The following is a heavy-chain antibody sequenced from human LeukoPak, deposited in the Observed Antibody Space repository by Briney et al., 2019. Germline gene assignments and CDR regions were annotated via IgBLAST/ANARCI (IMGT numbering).Heavy chain of an antibody. J-gene: IGHJ4*02. D-gene: IGHD1-1*01. Sequence: PXXSLLLSGEASGFNFSTSWMTWGRPAPGKGLEGVANIRADGGEIYYVDSVKGRFAISRDNAKNSLYLQMDSLRVEDTAVYYCARDGNDWNDFDYWGQGTLVTVSS. CDR1: GFNFSTSW. V-gene: IGHV3-7*01. CDR3: ARDGNDWNDFDY. CDR2: IRADGGEI.